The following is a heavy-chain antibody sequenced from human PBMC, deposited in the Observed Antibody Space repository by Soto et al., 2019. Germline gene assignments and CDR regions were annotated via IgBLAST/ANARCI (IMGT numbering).Heavy chain of an antibody. CDR3: ARRRYRGVRDYYGMDV. Sequence: SGPTLVNPTQTLTLTCTFSGFSLSTSGMCVSWIRQPPGKALEWLALIDWDDDKYYSTSLKTRLTISKDTSKNQVVLTMTNMDPVDTATYYCARRRYRGVRDYYGMDVWGQGTTVTVSS. D-gene: IGHD3-10*01. CDR1: GFSLSTSGMC. CDR2: IDWDDDK. J-gene: IGHJ6*02. V-gene: IGHV2-70*01.